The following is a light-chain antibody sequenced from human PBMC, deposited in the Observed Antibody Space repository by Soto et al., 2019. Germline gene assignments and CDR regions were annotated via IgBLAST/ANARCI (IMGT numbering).Light chain of an antibody. J-gene: IGLJ3*02. V-gene: IGLV4-69*01. CDR3: QTWATGIRV. CDR1: GGHSSYA. Sequence: QLVLTQSPSASASLGASVKLTCTLSGGHSSYAIAWHQQQPEKGPRYLMNLNNDGSHTKGDGIPDRFSGSSSGAERYLTISILQSDDEADYYCQTWATGIRVFGGGTKLTVL. CDR2: LNNDGSH.